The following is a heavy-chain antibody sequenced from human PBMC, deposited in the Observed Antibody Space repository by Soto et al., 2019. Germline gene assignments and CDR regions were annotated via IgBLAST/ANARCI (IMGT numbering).Heavy chain of an antibody. CDR1: GFTFSSYW. CDR3: VRTSLVVAAATREDY. Sequence: EVQLVESGGGLVQPGGSLRLSCAASGFTFSSYWMHWVRQAPGKGLVWVSRINSDGSSTSYADSVKGRFTIPRDNAKNTLYLQMISLRAEDTAVYYCVRTSLVVAAATREDYWGQGTLVTVSS. V-gene: IGHV3-74*01. CDR2: INSDGSST. J-gene: IGHJ4*02. D-gene: IGHD2-15*01.